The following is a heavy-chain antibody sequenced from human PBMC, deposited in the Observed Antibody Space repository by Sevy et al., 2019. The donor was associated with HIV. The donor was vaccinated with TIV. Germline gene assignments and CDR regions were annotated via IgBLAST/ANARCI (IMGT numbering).Heavy chain of an antibody. V-gene: IGHV4-34*01. J-gene: IGHJ6*02. CDR2: ISHRGST. CDR1: GGSSSGYY. CDR3: ARGGIMATTEYGMDV. D-gene: IGHD1-1*01. Sequence: SETLSLTCAVSGGSSSGYYWAWIRQSPGKGLEWIGEISHRGSTKYNPSLKSRVSRSVDTSKDQISLRLTSLTAADTAVYYCARGGIMATTEYGMDVWGQGTTVTVSS.